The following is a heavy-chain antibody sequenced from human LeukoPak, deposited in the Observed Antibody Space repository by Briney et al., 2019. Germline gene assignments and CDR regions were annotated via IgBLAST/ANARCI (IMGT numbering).Heavy chain of an antibody. J-gene: IGHJ4*02. V-gene: IGHV4-34*01. CDR3: AAGFFRDGYNYGFDY. CDR2: INHSGST. D-gene: IGHD5-24*01. Sequence: SETLSLTCAVSGGSFTDYYWSWIRQTPGKGLEWIGEINHSGSTNYNTSLESRVTILVDTSNNRCSLRLNSVTAADTAVHYCAAGFFRDGYNYGFDYWGQGTLVTVSS. CDR1: GGSFTDYY.